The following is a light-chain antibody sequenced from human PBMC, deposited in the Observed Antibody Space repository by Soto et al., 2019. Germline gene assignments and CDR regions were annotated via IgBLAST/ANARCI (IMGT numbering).Light chain of an antibody. V-gene: IGKV4-1*01. Sequence: DIVMTQSPDSLAVSLGERATINCKSSQSVLYTSKKKNSLAWYQQKPGQPPKLLIYWASTRESGVPDRFSGSGSETDFTLTISTLQAEDVAIYYCQQYYDNPWTFGQGTKGEIK. J-gene: IGKJ1*01. CDR2: WAS. CDR3: QQYYDNPWT. CDR1: QSVLYTSKKKNS.